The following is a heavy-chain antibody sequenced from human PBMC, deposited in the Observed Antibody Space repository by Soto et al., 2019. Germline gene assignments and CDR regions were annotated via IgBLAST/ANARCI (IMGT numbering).Heavy chain of an antibody. J-gene: IGHJ3*02. D-gene: IGHD1-26*01. V-gene: IGHV3-33*01. Sequence: GGSLRLSCAASGFTFSSYGMHWVRQAPGKGLEWVAVMWYDGSNKYYADSVKGRFTISRDNSKNTLYLQMNSLRAEDTAVYYCARTGSQFTGAFDIWGQGTMVTVSS. CDR2: MWYDGSNK. CDR1: GFTFSSYG. CDR3: ARTGSQFTGAFDI.